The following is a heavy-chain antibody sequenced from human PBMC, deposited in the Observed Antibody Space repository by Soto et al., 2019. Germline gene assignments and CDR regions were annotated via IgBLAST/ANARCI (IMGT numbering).Heavy chain of an antibody. Sequence: GGSLRLSCAASGFTFSSYEMNWVRQDPGKGLEWVSYISSSGSTIYYADSVKGRFTISRDNAKNSLYLQMNSLRAEDTAVYYCARDRGSSSSDAFDIWGQGTMVTVSS. CDR3: ARDRGSSSSDAFDI. D-gene: IGHD6-13*01. CDR1: GFTFSSYE. V-gene: IGHV3-48*03. J-gene: IGHJ3*02. CDR2: ISSSGSTI.